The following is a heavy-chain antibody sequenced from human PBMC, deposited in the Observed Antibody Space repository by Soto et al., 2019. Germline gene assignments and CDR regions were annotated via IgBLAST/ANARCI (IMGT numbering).Heavy chain of an antibody. CDR3: AKGDTSERDESYFYY. J-gene: IGHJ4*02. CDR2: ISGSGGST. D-gene: IGHD5-18*01. Sequence: GSLRLSCAASGFTFSSYAMSWVRQAPGKGLEWVSAISGSGGSTYYADSVKGRFTISRDNSKNTLYLQMNSLRAEDTAVYYCAKGDTSERDESYFYYWGQGTLVTVSS. CDR1: GFTFSSYA. V-gene: IGHV3-23*01.